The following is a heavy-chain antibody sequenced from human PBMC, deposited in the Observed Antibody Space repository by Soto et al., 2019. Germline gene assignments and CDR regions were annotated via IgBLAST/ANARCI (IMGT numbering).Heavy chain of an antibody. CDR2: ISSSSSYI. D-gene: IGHD6-6*01. J-gene: IGHJ3*02. CDR3: ASLVGPFDAFDI. Sequence: EVQLVESGGGLVKPGGSLRLSCAASGFTFSSYSMNWVRQAPGKGLEWVSSISSSSSYIYYVDSVKGRFIISRDNAKNSLYLQMNSLRAEDTAVYYCASLVGPFDAFDIWGQGTMVTVSS. CDR1: GFTFSSYS. V-gene: IGHV3-21*01.